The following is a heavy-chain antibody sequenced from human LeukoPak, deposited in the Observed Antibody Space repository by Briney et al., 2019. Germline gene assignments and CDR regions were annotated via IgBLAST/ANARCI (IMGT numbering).Heavy chain of an antibody. J-gene: IGHJ5*02. CDR3: ATEYCTNGVCYTDWFDP. Sequence: EASVKVSCKASGYTFTGYYMHWVRQAPGQGREWMGWINPNSGGTNYAQKFQGRVTMTRDTSISTAYMELSRLRSDDTAVYYCATEYCTNGVCYTDWFDPWGQGTLVTVSS. CDR2: INPNSGGT. D-gene: IGHD2-8*01. V-gene: IGHV1-2*02. CDR1: GYTFTGYY.